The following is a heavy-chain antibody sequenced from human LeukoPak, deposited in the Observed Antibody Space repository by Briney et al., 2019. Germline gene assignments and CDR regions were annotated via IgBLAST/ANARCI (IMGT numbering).Heavy chain of an antibody. D-gene: IGHD3-22*01. Sequence: SETLSLTCTVSGGSISSYSWSWIRQPPGKGLEWIGYIYHSGSTYYNPSLKSRVTISVDRSKNQFSLKLSSVTAADTAVYYCARSRITMIVVDAFDIWGQGTMVTVSS. CDR3: ARSRITMIVVDAFDI. V-gene: IGHV4-30-2*01. CDR1: GGSISSYS. J-gene: IGHJ3*02. CDR2: IYHSGST.